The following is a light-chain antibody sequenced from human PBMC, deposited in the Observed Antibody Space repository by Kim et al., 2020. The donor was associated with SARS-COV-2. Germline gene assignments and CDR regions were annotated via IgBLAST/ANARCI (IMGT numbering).Light chain of an antibody. V-gene: IGLV3-1*01. Sequence: SYELTQPPSVSVSPGQTASITCSGDKLGDKYACWYQQKPGQSPVLVIYQDNMRPSGIPERFSGSNSGNTATLTISGTQAMDEADYYCQAWDSSTYV. CDR1: KLGDKY. CDR2: QDN. J-gene: IGLJ1*01. CDR3: QAWDSSTYV.